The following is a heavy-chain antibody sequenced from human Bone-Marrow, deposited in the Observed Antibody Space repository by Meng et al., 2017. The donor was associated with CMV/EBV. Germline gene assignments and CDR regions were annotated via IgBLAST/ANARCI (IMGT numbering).Heavy chain of an antibody. V-gene: IGHV1-18*01. CDR3: ARDMIASRPGWFDP. CDR2: ISNYNGNT. D-gene: IGHD6-6*01. Sequence: SGYTFTTDGLSWVRQAPGQGLEWMGWISNYNGNTNYAQKFQDRVTMTTDASTSIAYMELRSLRFDDTAIYYCARDMIASRPGWFDPWGQGTLVTVSS. CDR1: GYTFTTDG. J-gene: IGHJ5*02.